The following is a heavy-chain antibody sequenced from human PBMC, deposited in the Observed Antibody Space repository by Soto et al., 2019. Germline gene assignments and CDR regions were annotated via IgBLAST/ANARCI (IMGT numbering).Heavy chain of an antibody. CDR3: ARHRGDHCSRTSCYAKDNWFDP. Sequence: SETLSLTCTVSGGSISSYYWSWIRQPPGKGLEWIGYIYYSGSTNYNPSLKSRVTISVDTSKNQFSLKLSSVTAADTAVYYCARHRGDHCSRTSCYAKDNWFDPWGQGTLITVS. J-gene: IGHJ5*02. V-gene: IGHV4-59*08. CDR2: IYYSGST. D-gene: IGHD2-2*01. CDR1: GGSISSYY.